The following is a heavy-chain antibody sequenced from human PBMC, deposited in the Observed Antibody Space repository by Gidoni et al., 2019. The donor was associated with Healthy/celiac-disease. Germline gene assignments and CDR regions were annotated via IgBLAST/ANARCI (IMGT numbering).Heavy chain of an antibody. V-gene: IGHV3-30*01. Sequence: QVQLVASGGGVVQPGRSLRLSCAASGFTFSSYAMHWVRQAPGKGLEWVAVISYDGSNKYYADSVKGRFTISRDNSKNTLYLQMNSLRAEDTAVYYCARAVRMQWLEDDYWGQGTLVTVSS. CDR3: ARAVRMQWLEDDY. J-gene: IGHJ4*02. CDR2: ISYDGSNK. D-gene: IGHD6-19*01. CDR1: GFTFSSYA.